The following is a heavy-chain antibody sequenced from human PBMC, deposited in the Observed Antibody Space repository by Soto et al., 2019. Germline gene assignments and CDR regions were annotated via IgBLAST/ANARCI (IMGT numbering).Heavy chain of an antibody. CDR2: IYYSGST. Sequence: PSETLSLTCTVSGGSISSSSFHWGWIRQPPGKGLEWIGSIYYSGSTYYSPSLKSRVTISVDTSKNQFSLKLSSVTAADTAVYYCARRPKMQNFDYWSQGTLVTVSS. J-gene: IGHJ4*02. CDR1: GGSISSSSFH. CDR3: ARRPKMQNFDY. V-gene: IGHV4-39*01.